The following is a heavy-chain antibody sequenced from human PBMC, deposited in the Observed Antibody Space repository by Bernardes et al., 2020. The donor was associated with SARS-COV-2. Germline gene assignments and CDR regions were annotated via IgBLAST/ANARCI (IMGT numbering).Heavy chain of an antibody. Sequence: SGPTLVKPTQTLTLTCTFSGFSLNINELGVGWIRQPPGEALEWLTLIYGNDDKRYSPSLKSRLTITKDTSKNQVVLIMTNMDSVDTATYYCARRLGGDDDFWHFDYWGQGILVTVSS. D-gene: IGHD3-3*01. CDR3: ARRLGGDDDFWHFDY. CDR2: IYGNDDK. V-gene: IGHV2-5*01. CDR1: GFSLNINELG. J-gene: IGHJ4*02.